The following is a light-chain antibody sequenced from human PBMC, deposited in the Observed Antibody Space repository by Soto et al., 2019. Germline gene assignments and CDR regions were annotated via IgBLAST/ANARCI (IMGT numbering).Light chain of an antibody. CDR3: QQHSHWPPWT. V-gene: IGKV3D-20*02. J-gene: IGKJ1*01. CDR1: ERIYSAY. Sequence: EVVLTQSPGTLSLSRGERATLSCRASERIYSAYLGWYQQKPGQAPRLLIYGTSSRATGIPDRFSGSGSGTDFTLTISRLEPEDFAVYYCQQHSHWPPWTFGQGTRVEIQ. CDR2: GTS.